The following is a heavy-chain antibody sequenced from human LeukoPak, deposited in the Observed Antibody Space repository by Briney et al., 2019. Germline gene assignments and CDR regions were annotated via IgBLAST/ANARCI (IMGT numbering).Heavy chain of an antibody. J-gene: IGHJ4*02. V-gene: IGHV5-51*01. CDR2: IYPGDSDT. Sequence: GESLKISCKGSGYSFTSYWIGWVRQVPGKGLEWMGIIYPGDSDTRYSPSFQGQVTISADKSISPAYLQWSSLKASDTAMYSCARTPASIVGATEEFDYFDYWGQGTLVTVSS. CDR3: ARTPASIVGATEEFDYFDY. D-gene: IGHD1-26*01. CDR1: GYSFTSYW.